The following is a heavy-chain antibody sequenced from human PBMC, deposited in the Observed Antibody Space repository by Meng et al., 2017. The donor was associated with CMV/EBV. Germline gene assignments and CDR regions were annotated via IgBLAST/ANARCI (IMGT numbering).Heavy chain of an antibody. V-gene: IGHV3-30*04. J-gene: IGHJ4*02. CDR1: GFTFSSYA. D-gene: IGHD6-13*01. CDR3: VSSSSWYREVDY. Sequence: GGSLRLSCAASGFTFSSYAMHWVRQAPGKGLECVAVISYDGSNKYYADSVKGRFTISRDNSKNTLYLQMNSLRAEDTAVYYCVSSSSWYREVDYWGQGTLVTVSS. CDR2: ISYDGSNK.